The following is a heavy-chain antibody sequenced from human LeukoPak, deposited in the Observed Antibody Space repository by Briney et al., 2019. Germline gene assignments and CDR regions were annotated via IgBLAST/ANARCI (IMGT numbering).Heavy chain of an antibody. CDR1: GYTFTSYA. J-gene: IGHJ5*02. CDR3: ARLANIVVVPAAVNWFDP. CDR2: INAGNGNT. Sequence: ASVKVSCKASGYTFTSYAMHWVRQAPGQRLGWMGWINAGNGNTKYSQKFQGRVTITRDTSASTAYMELSSLRSEDTAVYYCARLANIVVVPAAVNWFDPWGQGTLVTVSS. V-gene: IGHV1-3*01. D-gene: IGHD2-2*01.